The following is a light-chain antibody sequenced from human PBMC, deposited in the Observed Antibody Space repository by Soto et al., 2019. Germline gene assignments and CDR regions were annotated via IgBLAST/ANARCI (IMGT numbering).Light chain of an antibody. V-gene: IGKV1-5*01. J-gene: IGKJ1*01. Sequence: DIQMTQSPSTLSASVVDRVTITCLASQSISSWLAWYQQKPGKAPKLLIFDASSFESGVPSRFSGSGSGTEFTLTITGLQPDDFATYYCQQYNGYSWTFGQGTKVDI. CDR3: QQYNGYSWT. CDR1: QSISSW. CDR2: DAS.